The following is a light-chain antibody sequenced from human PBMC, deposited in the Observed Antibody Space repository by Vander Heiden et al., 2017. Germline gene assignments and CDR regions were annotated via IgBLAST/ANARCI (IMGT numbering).Light chain of an antibody. CDR1: QSVLYSSNNKNY. Sequence: DIVMTQSPDPLAASLGERATINCKSSQSVLYSSNNKNYLAWYQQKPGQPPKLLIYWASTRESGVPDRFSGSGSGTDFTLTISSLQAEDVAVYYWQQDYSTHSFGPWTKVDIK. CDR2: WAS. J-gene: IGKJ3*01. CDR3: QQDYSTHS. V-gene: IGKV4-1*01.